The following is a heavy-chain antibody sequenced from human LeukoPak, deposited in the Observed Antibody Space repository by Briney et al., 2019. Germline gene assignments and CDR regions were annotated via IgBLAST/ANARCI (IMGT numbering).Heavy chain of an antibody. D-gene: IGHD4-17*01. J-gene: IGHJ4*02. V-gene: IGHV4-30-4*08. CDR1: GGSISSGDYY. Sequence: SETLSLTCTVSGGSISSGDYYWSWIRQPPGTGLEWIGYIYYSGSTYYNPSLKSRVTISVDTSKNQFSLKLSSVTAADTAVYYCARVSDGDYPFDYWGQGTLVTVPS. CDR2: IYYSGST. CDR3: ARVSDGDYPFDY.